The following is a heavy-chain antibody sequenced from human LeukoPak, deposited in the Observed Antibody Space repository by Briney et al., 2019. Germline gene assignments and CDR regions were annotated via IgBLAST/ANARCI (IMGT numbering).Heavy chain of an antibody. Sequence: ASLKVSCKASGYTFTSYYMHWVRQAPGQGLEWMGISNPSGGSTSYAQKFQGRVTMTRDTSTSTVYMELSSLRSEDAAVYYCARELGGATGDYWGQGTLVTVSS. J-gene: IGHJ4*02. CDR1: GYTFTSYY. V-gene: IGHV1-46*01. CDR2: SNPSGGST. CDR3: ARELGGATGDY. D-gene: IGHD1-26*01.